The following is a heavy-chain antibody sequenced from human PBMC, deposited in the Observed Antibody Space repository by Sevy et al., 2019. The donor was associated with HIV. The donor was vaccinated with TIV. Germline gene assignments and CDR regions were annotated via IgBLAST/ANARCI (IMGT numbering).Heavy chain of an antibody. Sequence: GGSLRLSCVASGLTVGSLSINWVRQAPGKGLEWVSLIYSAGTTFYSDSVKGRFTIPRDNSNNTLDLQINSLRAEDTAIYYCARIKGASSSYAMDVWGQGTTVTVSS. V-gene: IGHV3-53*01. CDR2: IYSAGTT. J-gene: IGHJ6*02. D-gene: IGHD2-2*01. CDR1: GLTVGSLS. CDR3: ARIKGASSSYAMDV.